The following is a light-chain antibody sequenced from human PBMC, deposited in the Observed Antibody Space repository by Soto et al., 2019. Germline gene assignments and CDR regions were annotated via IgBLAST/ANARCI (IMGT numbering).Light chain of an antibody. Sequence: DIQMTQSPSSLSASVGDRVTITCRASQSISTFLNLYQHKPGKAPNLLIYGASSLLSGVPSRFSGSGSGPDLSLTTRALQPSVFATHIWQQINSAPYTFARG. V-gene: IGKV1-39*01. J-gene: IGKJ2*01. CDR3: QQINSAPYT. CDR1: QSISTF. CDR2: GAS.